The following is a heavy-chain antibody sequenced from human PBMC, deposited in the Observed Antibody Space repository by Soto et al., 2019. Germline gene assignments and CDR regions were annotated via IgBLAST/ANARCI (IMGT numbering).Heavy chain of an antibody. J-gene: IGHJ4*02. CDR3: AKGSAGHYDSGTLLD. D-gene: IGHD3-10*01. Sequence: PGGSLRLSCAASGFTFSTYGMHWVRQAPGKGLEWVAVISYDGSNKYYADSVKGRFTISRDNSKNTVYLQMNSLRAEDTAVYYCAKGSAGHYDSGTLLDWGQGTLVTVSS. V-gene: IGHV3-30*18. CDR2: ISYDGSNK. CDR1: GFTFSTYG.